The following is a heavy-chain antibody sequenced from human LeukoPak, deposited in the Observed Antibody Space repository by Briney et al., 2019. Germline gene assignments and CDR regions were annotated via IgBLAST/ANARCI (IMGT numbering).Heavy chain of an antibody. D-gene: IGHD2-15*01. V-gene: IGHV4-38-2*02. CDR2: MYHSGST. Sequence: SETLSLTCTVSGYSISSGHYWGWIRQPPGKGLEWIGSMYHSGSTYYNPPLKSRVTISEDTSKNQFSLKLRSVTAADTAVYYCARNLVVVAAIASDYFDYWGQGTLVTVSS. CDR1: GYSISSGHY. J-gene: IGHJ4*02. CDR3: ARNLVVVAAIASDYFDY.